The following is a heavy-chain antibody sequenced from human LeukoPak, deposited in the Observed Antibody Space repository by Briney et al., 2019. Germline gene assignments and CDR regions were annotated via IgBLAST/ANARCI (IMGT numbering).Heavy chain of an antibody. CDR1: GFTFSSYG. CDR3: AKGLIRRITMIVVVRLSGDAFDI. CDR2: ISYDGSNK. Sequence: GGSLRLSCAASGFTFSSYGMHWVRQAPGKGLEWVAVISYDGSNKYYADSVKGRFTISRDNSKNTLYLQMNSLRAEDTAVYYCAKGLIRRITMIVVVRLSGDAFDIWGQGTMVTVSS. D-gene: IGHD3-22*01. V-gene: IGHV3-30*18. J-gene: IGHJ3*02.